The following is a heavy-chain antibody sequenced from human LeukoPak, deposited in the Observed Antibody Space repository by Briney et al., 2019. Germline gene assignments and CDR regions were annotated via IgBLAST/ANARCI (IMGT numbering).Heavy chain of an antibody. D-gene: IGHD2-21*02. V-gene: IGHV4-34*01. J-gene: IGHJ2*01. Sequence: SETLSLTCAVYGGSFTGYYWTWIRQPPGKGLEWIGEVNHRGSTTYSPSLKSRVTMSIDTSKSQFSLKLGSVTAADTAVYYCAGGVVMTAMGHGYFDIWGHGTLVTVSS. CDR2: VNHRGST. CDR3: AGGVVMTAMGHGYFDI. CDR1: GGSFTGYY.